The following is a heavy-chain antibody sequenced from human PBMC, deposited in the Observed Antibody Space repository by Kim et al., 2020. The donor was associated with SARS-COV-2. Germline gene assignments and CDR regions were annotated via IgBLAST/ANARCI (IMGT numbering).Heavy chain of an antibody. CDR3: ARHRGPEGWLQLGWFDP. D-gene: IGHD5-12*01. V-gene: IGHV4-39*01. Sequence: SETLSLTCTVSGGSISSSSSYYWGWIRQPPGKGLEWIGSLYYSGRANYNPSLKSRVTISVDTSKNHFSLKLTSVTAADTAVYYCARHRGPEGWLQLGWFDPWGQGTLVTVSS. CDR2: LYYSGRA. CDR1: GGSISSSSSYY. J-gene: IGHJ5*02.